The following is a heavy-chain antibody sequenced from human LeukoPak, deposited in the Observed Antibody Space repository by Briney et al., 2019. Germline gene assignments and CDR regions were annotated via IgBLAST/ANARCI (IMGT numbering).Heavy chain of an antibody. CDR3: AKDAYYGDGWWVFDP. V-gene: IGHV3-23*01. J-gene: IGHJ5*02. CDR2: ISGSGGST. CDR1: GFTVSSNY. Sequence: GGSLRLSCAASGFTVSSNYMSWVRQAPGKGLEWVSAISGSGGSTYYADSVKGRFTISRDNSKNTLYLQMNSLRAEDTAVYYCAKDAYYGDGWWVFDPWGQGTLVTVSS. D-gene: IGHD4-17*01.